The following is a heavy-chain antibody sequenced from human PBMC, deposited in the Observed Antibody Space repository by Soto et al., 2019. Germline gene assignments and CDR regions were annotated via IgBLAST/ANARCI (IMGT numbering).Heavy chain of an antibody. D-gene: IGHD5-18*01. V-gene: IGHV2-5*01. CDR3: VHTGYSYDPYGY. J-gene: IGHJ4*02. CDR2: IFWNDDE. Sequence: STLVNPTQTLTLTCTLSRFSLTTSGGGVGLIRQPAGKALELLALIFWNDDESYRASLNSRLTITKETYKNQVVLTMTNMDPVETAPYYCVHTGYSYDPYGYWGRGTLDTVSS. CDR1: RFSLTTSGGG.